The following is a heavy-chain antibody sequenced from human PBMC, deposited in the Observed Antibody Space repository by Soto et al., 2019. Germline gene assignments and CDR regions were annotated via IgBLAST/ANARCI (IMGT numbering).Heavy chain of an antibody. CDR2: IYYSGST. CDR3: ARDRRTRILFKYCGGDCPYGMDV. CDR1: GGSISSGDYY. Sequence: PSETLSLTCTVSGGSISSGDYYWSWIRQPPGKGLEWIGYIYYSGSTYYNPSLKSRVTISVDTSKNQFSLKLSSVTAADTAVYYCARDRRTRILFKYCGGDCPYGMDVWGQGATVTVSS. V-gene: IGHV4-30-4*01. D-gene: IGHD2-21*02. J-gene: IGHJ6*02.